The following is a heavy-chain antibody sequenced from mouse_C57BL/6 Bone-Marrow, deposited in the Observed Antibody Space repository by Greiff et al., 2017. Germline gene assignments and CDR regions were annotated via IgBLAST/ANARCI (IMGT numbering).Heavy chain of an antibody. CDR3: ARDRYYGSSYRGFDY. V-gene: IGHV5-4*01. Sequence: DVMLVESGGGLVKPGGSLKLSCAASGFTFSSYAMSWVRQTPEKRLEWVATISDGGSYTYYPDNVKGRFTISRDNAKNNLYLQMSHLKSEDTAMYYCARDRYYGSSYRGFDYWGQGTTLTVSS. J-gene: IGHJ2*01. CDR2: ISDGGSYT. D-gene: IGHD1-1*01. CDR1: GFTFSSYA.